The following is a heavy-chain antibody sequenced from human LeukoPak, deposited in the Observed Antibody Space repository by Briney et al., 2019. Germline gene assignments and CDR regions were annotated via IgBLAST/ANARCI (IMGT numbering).Heavy chain of an antibody. J-gene: IGHJ4*02. D-gene: IGHD2-8*01. CDR3: AKDIKQYCTNGVCYTVAFDY. CDR1: GFTFSSYA. V-gene: IGHV3-23*01. Sequence: GGSLRLSCAASGFTFSSYAMSWVRQAPGKGLEWVSAISGSGGSTYYADSVKGRFTISRDNSKNTLYLQMNSLRAEDTALYYCAKDIKQYCTNGVCYTVAFDYWGQGTLVTVSS. CDR2: ISGSGGST.